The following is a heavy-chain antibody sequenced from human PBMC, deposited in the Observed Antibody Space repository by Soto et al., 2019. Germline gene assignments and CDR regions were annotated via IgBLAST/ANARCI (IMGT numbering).Heavy chain of an antibody. CDR3: ARGAYSNYYLRGMDV. V-gene: IGHV3-21*01. CDR2: ISSSSSYI. D-gene: IGHD4-4*01. CDR1: GFTFSSYS. Sequence: GGSLRLSCAASGFTFSSYSMNWVRQAPGKGLEWVSSISSSSSYIYYADSVKGRFTISRDNAKNSLYLQMNSLRAEDTAVYYCARGAYSNYYLRGMDVWGQGTTVTVSS. J-gene: IGHJ6*02.